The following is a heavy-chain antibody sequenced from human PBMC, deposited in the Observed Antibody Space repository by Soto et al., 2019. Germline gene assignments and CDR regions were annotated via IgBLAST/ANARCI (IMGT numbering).Heavy chain of an antibody. Sequence: GGSLRLSCAASGFTFSNAWMSWVRQAPGKGLEWVGRIKSKTDGGTTDYAAPVKGRFTISRDDSKNTLYLQMNSLKTEDTAVYYCTTDRIVFITMVRGVLSYFDYWGQGTLVTVSS. CDR2: IKSKTDGGTT. CDR1: GFTFSNAW. CDR3: TTDRIVFITMVRGVLSYFDY. V-gene: IGHV3-15*01. D-gene: IGHD3-10*01. J-gene: IGHJ4*02.